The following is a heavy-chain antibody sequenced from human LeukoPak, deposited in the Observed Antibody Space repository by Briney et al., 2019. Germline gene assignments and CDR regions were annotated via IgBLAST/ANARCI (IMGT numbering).Heavy chain of an antibody. CDR3: ARYTVSYPHDAFDI. D-gene: IGHD1-26*01. CDR2: IYYSGST. V-gene: IGHV4-39*07. Sequence: SETLSLTCTVSGGSISSSNFYWGWIRQPPGKGLEWIGSIYYSGSTYYNPSLKSRVSISVDTSKNQFSLKLSSVTAADTAFYYCARYTVSYPHDAFDIWGQGTMVTVSS. J-gene: IGHJ3*02. CDR1: GGSISSSNFY.